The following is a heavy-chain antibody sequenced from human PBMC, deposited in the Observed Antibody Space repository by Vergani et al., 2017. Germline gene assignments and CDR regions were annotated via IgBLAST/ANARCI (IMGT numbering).Heavy chain of an antibody. Sequence: QVQLVQSGAEVKKPGSSVKVSCKASGGTFSSYAISWVRQAPGQGLEWMGWMNPNSGNTGYAQKFQGRVTMTRNTSISTAYMELSSLRSEDTAVYYCARSVGAQKNYYYYYGMDVWGQGTTVTVSS. V-gene: IGHV1-8*02. D-gene: IGHD3-10*01. J-gene: IGHJ6*02. CDR2: MNPNSGNT. CDR3: ARSVGAQKNYYYYYGMDV. CDR1: GGTFSSYA.